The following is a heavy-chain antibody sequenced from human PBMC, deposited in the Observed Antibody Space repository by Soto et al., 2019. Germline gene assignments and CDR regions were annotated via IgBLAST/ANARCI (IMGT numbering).Heavy chain of an antibody. CDR1: RFTFSNYA. V-gene: IGHV3-30-3*01. CDR3: VRGGGSSGYFLDY. J-gene: IGHJ4*02. Sequence: QVQLVESGGGVVQPGRSLRLSCAASRFTFSNYAMHWVRQAPGKGLEWVAAISYDGSNKYYADSVKGRFTISRDNSKNTLYLQMNSLRAEDTAVYYCVRGGGSSGYFLDYWGQGTLVTVSS. D-gene: IGHD3-22*01. CDR2: ISYDGSNK.